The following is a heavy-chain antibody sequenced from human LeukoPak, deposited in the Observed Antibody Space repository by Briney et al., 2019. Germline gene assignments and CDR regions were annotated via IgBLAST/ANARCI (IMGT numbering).Heavy chain of an antibody. D-gene: IGHD6-6*01. Sequence: ASVKVSCKASGYTFTSYGISWVRQAPGQGLEWMGWISTYSGITYYAQNLQVRVTMTTDTSTTTAYMELRSLRSDDTAVYYCARETAELGRSFDYWGQGAQVTVSS. CDR1: GYTFTSYG. CDR2: ISTYSGIT. CDR3: ARETAELGRSFDY. V-gene: IGHV1-18*01. J-gene: IGHJ4*02.